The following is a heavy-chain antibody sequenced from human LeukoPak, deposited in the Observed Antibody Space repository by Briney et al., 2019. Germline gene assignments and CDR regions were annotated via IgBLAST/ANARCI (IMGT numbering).Heavy chain of an antibody. CDR1: GFTFSNYW. CDR2: INTDGSST. Sequence: GGSLRLSCVASGFTFSNYWMHWVRQAPGKGLVWVSRINTDGSSTSYADSVKGRFTISRDNAKNTLYLQMNSLRAEDTAMYYCARDPHDYSLYYFYMDVWGKGTTVSVSS. CDR3: ARDPHDYSLYYFYMDV. J-gene: IGHJ6*03. D-gene: IGHD4-11*01. V-gene: IGHV3-74*01.